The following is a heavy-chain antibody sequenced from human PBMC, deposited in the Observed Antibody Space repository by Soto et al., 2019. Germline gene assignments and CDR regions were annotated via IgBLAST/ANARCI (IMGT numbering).Heavy chain of an antibody. CDR2: IYPADSDT. V-gene: IGHV5-51*01. D-gene: IGHD2-21*02. CDR1: GYSFTSYW. J-gene: IGHJ5*02. Sequence: GESLKISCKGSGYSFTSYWIGWVRQIPGKGPEWMGIIYPADSDTRYSPSFQGQVTISADKSISTAYLQWSSLKASDTAMYYCARPEEPYCGGDCYSAWATWGQGTLVTVSS. CDR3: ARPEEPYCGGDCYSAWAT.